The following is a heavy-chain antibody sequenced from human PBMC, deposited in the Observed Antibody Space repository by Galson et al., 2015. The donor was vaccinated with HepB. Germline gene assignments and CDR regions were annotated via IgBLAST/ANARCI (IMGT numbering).Heavy chain of an antibody. CDR2: ISSSSSHT. CDR1: GFTFSSYN. V-gene: IGHV3-21*04. Sequence: SLRLSCAASGFTFSSYNMNWVRQAPGKGLEWVSSISSSSSHTHYADSVKGRFTISRDNSKNTLYLQMNSLRAEDTAVYYCAKDVRGMVAGTFDYWGQGTLVTVSS. D-gene: IGHD6-19*01. CDR3: AKDVRGMVAGTFDY. J-gene: IGHJ4*02.